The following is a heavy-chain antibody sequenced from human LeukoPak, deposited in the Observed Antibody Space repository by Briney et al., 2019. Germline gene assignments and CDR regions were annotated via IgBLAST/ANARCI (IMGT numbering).Heavy chain of an antibody. CDR2: ISGSGGST. CDR1: GFTFSSYA. D-gene: IGHD5-18*01. J-gene: IGHJ4*02. V-gene: IGHV3-23*01. CDR3: AKDGYSYGYSRYYYFDY. Sequence: GGSLRLSCAASGFTFSSYAMSWVRQAPGEGLEWVSAISGSGGSTYYADSVKGRFTISRDNSKNTLYLQMNSLRAEDTAVYYCAKDGYSYGYSRYYYFDYWGQGTLVTVSS.